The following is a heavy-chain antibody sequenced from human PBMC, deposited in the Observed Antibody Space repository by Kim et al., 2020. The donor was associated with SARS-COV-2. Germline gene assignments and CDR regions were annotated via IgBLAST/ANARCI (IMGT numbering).Heavy chain of an antibody. CDR1: GFTFSSYG. V-gene: IGHV3-33*01. D-gene: IGHD6-13*01. Sequence: GGSLRLSCAASGFTFSSYGMHWVRQAPGKGLEWVAVIWYDESLKYYADSVKGRFTISRDNSKNTLFLQMDSLTAEDTAVYYCARSGEAVGIAEYFHPWGQGTLVIVSS. CDR3: ARSGEAVGIAEYFHP. CDR2: IWYDESLK. J-gene: IGHJ1*01.